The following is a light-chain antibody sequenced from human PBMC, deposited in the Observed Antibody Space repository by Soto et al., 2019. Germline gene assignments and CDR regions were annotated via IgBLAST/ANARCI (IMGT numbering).Light chain of an antibody. J-gene: IGKJ4*01. CDR3: QQYESSPTT. V-gene: IGKV3-20*01. CDR2: GAS. CDR1: QSVSSTY. Sequence: EIVLTQSPGTLSLSPGERATLSCRASQSVSSTYLAWYQQKPGQAPRLLIYGASSRATGIPDRFSGSGSGTDFTLTISRLEPEDFAEYYCQQYESSPTTFGGGIKVEIK.